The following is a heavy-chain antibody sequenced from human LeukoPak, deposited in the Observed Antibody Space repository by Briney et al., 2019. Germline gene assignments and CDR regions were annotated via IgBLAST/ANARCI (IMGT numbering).Heavy chain of an antibody. J-gene: IGHJ4*02. Sequence: ASVKVSCKASGYTFTSYDINWVRQAPGQGLEWMGWISAYNDNTNYAQKLQGRVTLTTDTSTSTAYMELRSLRSDDTAVYYCTRKEGATGIQLYWGQGTLATVSS. CDR3: TRKEGATGIQLY. CDR1: GYTFTSYD. V-gene: IGHV1-18*01. CDR2: ISAYNDNT. D-gene: IGHD5-18*01.